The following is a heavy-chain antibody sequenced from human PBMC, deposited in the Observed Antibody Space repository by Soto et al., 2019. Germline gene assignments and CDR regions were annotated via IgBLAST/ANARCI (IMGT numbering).Heavy chain of an antibody. Sequence: QVQLVESGGGLVKPGGSLRLSCAASGFTFSDYYMSWIRQAPGKGLEWVSYISSSGSTIYYADSVKGRFTISRDNAKNSLYLQMNSLRAEDTAVYYCAREVNVDIVATIGGWFDPWGQGTLVTVSS. CDR1: GFTFSDYY. J-gene: IGHJ5*02. CDR2: ISSSGSTI. V-gene: IGHV3-11*01. CDR3: AREVNVDIVATIGGWFDP. D-gene: IGHD5-12*01.